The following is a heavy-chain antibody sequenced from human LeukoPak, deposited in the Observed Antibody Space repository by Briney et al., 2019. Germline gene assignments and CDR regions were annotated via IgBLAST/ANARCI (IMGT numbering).Heavy chain of an antibody. Sequence: ASVKVSCKASGYTFRNHGITWVRQAPGQGLEWMGWISCYNGDTHYAQNFQGRVTMTTDTSTTTAYLELRSLRSDDTAVYYCARGPTNTSGYYAYFDYWGQGTLVTVSS. D-gene: IGHD5-12*01. J-gene: IGHJ4*02. CDR1: GYTFRNHG. CDR3: ARGPTNTSGYYAYFDY. V-gene: IGHV1-18*04. CDR2: ISCYNGDT.